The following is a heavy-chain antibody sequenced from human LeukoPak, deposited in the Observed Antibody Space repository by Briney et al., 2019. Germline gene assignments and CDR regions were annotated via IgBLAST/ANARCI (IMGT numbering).Heavy chain of an antibody. Sequence: GGSLRLSCAASGFTFGSYEMNWVRQAPGKGLEWVSYISGSGGNIYYADSVKGRFTITRDNAKNSLFLQMNSLRAEDTAVYYCARGFLFPYYFDYWGQGTLVTVSS. V-gene: IGHV3-48*03. J-gene: IGHJ4*02. CDR2: ISGSGGNI. CDR1: GFTFGSYE. CDR3: ARGFLFPYYFDY.